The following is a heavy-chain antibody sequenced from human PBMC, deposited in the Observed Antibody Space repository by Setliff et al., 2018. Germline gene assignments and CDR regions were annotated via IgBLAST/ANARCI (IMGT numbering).Heavy chain of an antibody. CDR3: ARSLGSGSYYNSRPFYSDY. CDR2: IDPSGNT. J-gene: IGHJ4*02. D-gene: IGHD3-10*01. Sequence: SETLSLTCTVSGGSISSGSNYWSWIRQPAGRGLEWIGHIDPSGNTNYHPSLKSRVTISGDTSKNQFSLKLTSVTAADTAVYFCARSLGSGSYYNSRPFYSDYWGQGTLVTGS. CDR1: GGSISSGSNY. V-gene: IGHV4-61*09.